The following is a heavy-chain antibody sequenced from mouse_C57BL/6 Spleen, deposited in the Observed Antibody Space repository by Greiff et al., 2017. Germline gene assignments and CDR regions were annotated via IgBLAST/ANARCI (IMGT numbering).Heavy chain of an antibody. CDR2: ISSGSSTI. CDR1: GFTFSDYG. V-gene: IGHV5-17*01. D-gene: IGHD1-1*01. J-gene: IGHJ4*01. CDR3: ARTVVAYYYAMDY. Sequence: EVQLQESGGGLVKPGGSLKLSCAASGFTFSDYGMHWVRQAPEKGLEWVAYISSGSSTIYYADTVKGRFTISRDNAKNTLFLQMTSLRSEDTAMYYCARTVVAYYYAMDYWGQGTSVTVSS.